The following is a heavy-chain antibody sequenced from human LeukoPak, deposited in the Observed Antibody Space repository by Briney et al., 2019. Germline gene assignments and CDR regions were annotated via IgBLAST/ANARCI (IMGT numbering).Heavy chain of an antibody. CDR2: ISAYNGNT. Sequence: ASVKVSCKASGYTFTSYGISWVRQAPGQGLEWMGWISAYNGNTNYAQKLQGRVTMTTDTSTSTAYMELRSLRSDDKAVYYCASGPYYYYYYGMDVWGQGTTVTVSS. J-gene: IGHJ6*02. CDR3: ASGPYYYYYYGMDV. CDR1: GYTFTSYG. V-gene: IGHV1-18*01.